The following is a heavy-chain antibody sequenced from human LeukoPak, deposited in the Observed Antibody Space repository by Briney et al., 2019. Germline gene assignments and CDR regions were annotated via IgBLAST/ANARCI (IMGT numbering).Heavy chain of an antibody. V-gene: IGHV4-61*02. J-gene: IGHJ4*02. Sequence: PSETLSLTCTVSGGSISSGSYYWSWIRQPAGKGLEWIGRIYTSGSTNYNPSLKSRVTMSVDTSKNQFSLKLSSVTAADTAVYYCARDEYYGSGSWTWGQGTLVTVSS. D-gene: IGHD3-10*01. CDR2: IYTSGST. CDR1: GGSISSGSYY. CDR3: ARDEYYGSGSWT.